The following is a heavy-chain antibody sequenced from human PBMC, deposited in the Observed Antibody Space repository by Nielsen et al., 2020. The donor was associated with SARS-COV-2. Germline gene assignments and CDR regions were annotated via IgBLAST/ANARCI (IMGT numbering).Heavy chain of an antibody. CDR2: IRGSGSYI. V-gene: IGHV3-21*01. CDR1: GFIVSSKY. J-gene: IGHJ2*01. D-gene: IGHD4-17*01. Sequence: GESLKISCAASGFIVSSKYMIWVRQPPGKGLEWVSSIRGSGSYIYYADSVKGRFTISRDTARNSLFLHMNSLRAEDTARYFCARVAMGMTAVTTNWYFDLWGRGTLVTVSS. CDR3: ARVAMGMTAVTTNWYFDL.